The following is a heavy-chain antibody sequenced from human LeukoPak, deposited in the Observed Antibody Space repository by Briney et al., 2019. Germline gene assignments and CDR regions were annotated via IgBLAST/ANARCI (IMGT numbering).Heavy chain of an antibody. CDR1: GGSISSGGCF. CDR3: ARGVAAPGTGGLSWFDP. CDR2: FYYSGTT. J-gene: IGHJ5*02. D-gene: IGHD6-13*01. Sequence: SETLSLTCTVSGGSISSGGCFWTWIRQHPGKGLEWIGYFYYSGTTYYNPSLRSRVTISIDTSKNQNQFSLKLTSVTAADTAMYYCARGVAAPGTGGLSWFDPWGQGTLVTVSS. V-gene: IGHV4-31*03.